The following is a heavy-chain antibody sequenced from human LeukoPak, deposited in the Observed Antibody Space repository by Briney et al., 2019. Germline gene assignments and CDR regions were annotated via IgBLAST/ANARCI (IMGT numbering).Heavy chain of an antibody. CDR2: IRSNGETV. J-gene: IGHJ4*02. D-gene: IGHD1-1*01. CDR3: AKGQELDDGVFDS. V-gene: IGHV3-23*01. CDR1: GFTFSRIA. Sequence: GGSLRLSCAASGFTFSRIAMSWVRQAPGKGLEWVSAIRSNGETVYNADSVKGRFTISRDSSRQTLFLQMSSLRVEDTATYYCAKGQELDDGVFDSWGQGTLVTVSS.